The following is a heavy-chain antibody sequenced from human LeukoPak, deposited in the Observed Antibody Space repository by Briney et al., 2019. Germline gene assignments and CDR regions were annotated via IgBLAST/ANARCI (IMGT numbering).Heavy chain of an antibody. CDR1: GFTFSSYA. CDR3: ARKQSDIVVVPAPLKDGMDV. D-gene: IGHD2-2*01. J-gene: IGHJ6*04. V-gene: IGHV3-23*01. Sequence: GGSLRLSCAASGFTFSSYAMSWVRQAPGKGLEWVSAISGSGGSTYYADSVKGRFTISRDNSKNTLYLQMNSLRAEDTAVYYCARKQSDIVVVPAPLKDGMDVGGKGPTAPVSS. CDR2: ISGSGGST.